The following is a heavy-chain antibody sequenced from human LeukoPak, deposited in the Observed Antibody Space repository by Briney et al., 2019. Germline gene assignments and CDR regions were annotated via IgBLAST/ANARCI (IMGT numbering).Heavy chain of an antibody. V-gene: IGHV1-24*01. CDR2: FDPEDGET. J-gene: IGHJ6*02. D-gene: IGHD2-2*01. CDR1: GYTRTKLT. Sequence: ASVKLSCKVSGYTRTKLTMHWLRQALGKPPERRGGFDPEDGETIYAQKFQGRVTMTEDPSTDTAYMELSSLRYEDTAVYSCATAEEGVKCCASSCDDYYYYGMDVWGQGTTVTVSS. CDR3: ATAEEGVKCCASSCDDYYYYGMDV.